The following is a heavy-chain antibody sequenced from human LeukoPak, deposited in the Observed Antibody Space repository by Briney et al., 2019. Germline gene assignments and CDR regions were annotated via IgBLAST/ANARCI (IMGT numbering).Heavy chain of an antibody. V-gene: IGHV3-23*01. J-gene: IGHJ4*02. Sequence: GSLRLSCAASGISFSSFGMSWVRQTPEKGLEWVSTLSSTGTTFYADSVKGRFTISRANSENTLYLQMDSLTAEDTALYYCARVGYSSAWYFFNFWGQGTLVTVSS. CDR2: LSSTGTT. CDR1: GISFSSFG. CDR3: ARVGYSSAWYFFNF. D-gene: IGHD6-13*01.